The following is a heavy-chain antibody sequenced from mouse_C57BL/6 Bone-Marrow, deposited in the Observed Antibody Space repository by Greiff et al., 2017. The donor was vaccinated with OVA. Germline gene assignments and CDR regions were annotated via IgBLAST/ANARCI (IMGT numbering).Heavy chain of an antibody. J-gene: IGHJ3*01. D-gene: IGHD2-10*02. V-gene: IGHV1-5*01. Sequence: EVQLKESGTVLARPGASVKMSCKTSGYTFTSYWMHWVKQRPGQGLEWIGSIYPGNSDTSYNQKFKGQAKLTAVTSASTAYMELSSLTIEDSAVYYCTRGKLGRMGFADWGQGTLVTVSA. CDR1: GYTFTSYW. CDR3: TRGKLGRMGFAD. CDR2: IYPGNSDT.